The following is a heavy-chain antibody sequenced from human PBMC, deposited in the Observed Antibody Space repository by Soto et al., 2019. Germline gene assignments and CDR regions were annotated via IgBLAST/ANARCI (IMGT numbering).Heavy chain of an antibody. CDR3: ARDAALKWLDP. CDR1: GGSTSSGGYY. V-gene: IGHV4-31*03. D-gene: IGHD2-15*01. J-gene: IGHJ5*02. Sequence: TLSLTCTVSGGSTSSGGYYWSWIRQYPGKGLEWIGFVYYSGSTYYNPSLKSRVIISVDTSKKQFSLELSSVTAADTAVYYCARDAALKWLDPWGQGTLVTVSS. CDR2: VYYSGST.